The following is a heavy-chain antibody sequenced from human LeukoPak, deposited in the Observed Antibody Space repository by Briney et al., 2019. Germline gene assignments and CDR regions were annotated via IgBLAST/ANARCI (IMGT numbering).Heavy chain of an antibody. V-gene: IGHV4-31*03. J-gene: IGHJ5*02. Sequence: SQTLSLTCTVSGGSIRSGGYYWSWIRQHPGKGLEWIGYIYNSGSTYYNPSLKSRVTISVDTSKNQFSLKLSSVTAADTAVYYCAREGDTMVRGVISGWFDPWGQGTLVTVSS. CDR2: IYNSGST. D-gene: IGHD3-10*01. CDR3: AREGDTMVRGVISGWFDP. CDR1: GGSIRSGGYY.